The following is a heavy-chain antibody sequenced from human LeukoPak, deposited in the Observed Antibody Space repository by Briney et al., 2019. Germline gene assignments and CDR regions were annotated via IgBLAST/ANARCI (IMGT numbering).Heavy chain of an antibody. CDR1: GGSISSDY. Sequence: SETLSLTCTVSGGSISSDYWSWIRQPPGKGLEYIGYIYYTGSTNYNPSLKSRVTISLDTSKNQFSLNLRSVTAADTAVYYCARSSRGGLYGFDIWGQGTTVTVSS. J-gene: IGHJ3*02. CDR3: ARSSRGGLYGFDI. CDR2: IYYTGST. D-gene: IGHD3-10*01. V-gene: IGHV4-59*01.